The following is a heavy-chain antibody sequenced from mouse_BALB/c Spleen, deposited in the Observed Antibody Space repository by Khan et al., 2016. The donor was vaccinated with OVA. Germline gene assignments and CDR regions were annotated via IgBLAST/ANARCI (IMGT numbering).Heavy chain of an antibody. D-gene: IGHD1-1*01. J-gene: IGHJ2*01. CDR2: INPTSGYT. CDR3: TRGRIDY. V-gene: IGHV1-7*01. CDR1: GYTFTTYW. Sequence: VQLQQSGAERAKPGASVKMSCKASGYTFTTYWMHWVKQRPGQGLEWIGYINPTSGYTDYNEKFKDRATLSADKSSSTAYMQLISLTTEDSAVEYCTRGRIDYWGQGTTLTVSS.